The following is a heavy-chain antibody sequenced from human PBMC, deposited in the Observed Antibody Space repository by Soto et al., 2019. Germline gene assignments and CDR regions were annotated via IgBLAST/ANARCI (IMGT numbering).Heavy chain of an antibody. CDR1: GGSISSSNW. CDR2: IYHSGST. CDR3: ARVGMVVTAIMPDY. J-gene: IGHJ4*02. Sequence: PSETLSLTCAVSGGSISSSNWWSGVRQPPGKGLEWIGEIYHSGSTNYNPSLKSRVTISVDKSKNQFSLKLSSVTAADTAVYYCARVGMVVTAIMPDYWGQGTLVTVSS. V-gene: IGHV4-4*02. D-gene: IGHD2-21*02.